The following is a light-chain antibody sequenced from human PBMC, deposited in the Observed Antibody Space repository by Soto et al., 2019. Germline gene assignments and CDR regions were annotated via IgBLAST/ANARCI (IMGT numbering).Light chain of an antibody. V-gene: IGKV3-20*01. CDR2: AAS. J-gene: IGKJ4*02. CDR3: QQYGHSPRT. Sequence: EIGLTQSPGTLSVSPGERATLSCRASQGVADNYLAWYQQKPGEAPRLLIDAASRRATGSPDTFSGSGSGTDFTLTITRLEPEDFALYYCQQYGHSPRTFGRGTRVESK. CDR1: QGVADNY.